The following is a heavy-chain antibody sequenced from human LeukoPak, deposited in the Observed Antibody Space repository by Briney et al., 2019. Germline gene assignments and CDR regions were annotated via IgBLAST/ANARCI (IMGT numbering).Heavy chain of an antibody. J-gene: IGHJ4*02. Sequence: SETLSLTCTVSGGSISSYYWGWIRQPPGKGLEWIGYIYFSGSTNYNPSLKSRVTISVDTSKNLFSLKLTSVTAADTAVYSCARLGYGRPPEYWGQGTLVIVSS. D-gene: IGHD5-18*01. CDR3: ARLGYGRPPEY. CDR1: GGSISSYY. CDR2: IYFSGST. V-gene: IGHV4-59*01.